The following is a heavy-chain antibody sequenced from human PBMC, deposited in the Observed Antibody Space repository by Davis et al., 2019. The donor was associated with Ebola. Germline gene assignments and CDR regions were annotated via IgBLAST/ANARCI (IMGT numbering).Heavy chain of an antibody. CDR2: ISWNSGSI. D-gene: IGHD6-6*01. V-gene: IGHV3-9*01. Sequence: SLKISCPASGYTFDDYAMHWVRQAPGKGLEWVSGISWNSGSIGYAESVRGRFTISRDNARNSLYLQMNSLTVEDTAIYYCAKDSSVGFDYFDYWGRGTLVTVSS. CDR3: AKDSSVGFDYFDY. CDR1: GYTFDDYA. J-gene: IGHJ4*02.